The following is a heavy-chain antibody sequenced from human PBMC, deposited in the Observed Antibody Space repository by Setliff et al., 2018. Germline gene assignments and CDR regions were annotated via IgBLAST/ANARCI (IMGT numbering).Heavy chain of an antibody. CDR2: VHYDGVNK. J-gene: IGHJ4*02. CDR3: SSYLVS. CDR1: GFTFSTYY. V-gene: IGHV3-30*02. D-gene: IGHD2-21*01. Sequence: GGSLRLSCAASGFTFSTYYMHWVRQPPGKGLEWVAFVHYDGVNKHYRDSVRGRFTVSRDNARNLLYLQMNSLRVDDTAVYYCSSYLVSWGQGALVTVSS.